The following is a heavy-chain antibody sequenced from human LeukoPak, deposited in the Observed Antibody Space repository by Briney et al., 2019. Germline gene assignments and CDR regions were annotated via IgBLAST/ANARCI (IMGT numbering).Heavy chain of an antibody. Sequence: GGSLRLSCATSGFPFSAYDMHWVRQAPGKGLEWVSAFGSAGDTYYPGAVKGRFTISRDYAKNSLFLQMNSLRAEDTAIYYCAKMKGHPLPKYYMDVWGQGTTVTVSS. D-gene: IGHD1-26*01. CDR3: AKMKGHPLPKYYMDV. J-gene: IGHJ6*01. V-gene: IGHV3-13*01. CDR1: GFPFSAYD. CDR2: FGSAGDT.